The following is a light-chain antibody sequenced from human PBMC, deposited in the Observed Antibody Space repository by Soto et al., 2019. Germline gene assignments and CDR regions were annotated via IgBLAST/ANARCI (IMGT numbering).Light chain of an antibody. CDR2: DVG. Sequence: QSALTQPASVSGSPGQSITISCTGSTSDIGGYNYVSWYQQHPGKAPKLLMYDVGYRPSGISDRFSGSKSGNTASLTISGLQPEDEADYYCSSYGASSTLLGGGTKLTVL. V-gene: IGLV2-14*03. J-gene: IGLJ2*01. CDR3: SSYGASSTL. CDR1: TSDIGGYNY.